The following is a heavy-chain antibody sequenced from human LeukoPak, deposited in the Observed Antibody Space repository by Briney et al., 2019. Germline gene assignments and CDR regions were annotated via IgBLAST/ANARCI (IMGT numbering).Heavy chain of an antibody. CDR2: IYSSWST. V-gene: IGHV4-59*01. J-gene: IGHJ5*02. CDR3: ARGGDYYDSSGLNWFDP. D-gene: IGHD3-22*01. CDR1: GGSISNND. Sequence: PSETLSLTCTVSGGSISNNDWSWIRQPPAKGLEWIGYIYSSWSTNYNPSLKSQVIISVLTSKNQFSLKLNSVTAADTAVYYCARGGDYYDSSGLNWFDPWGQGALVTVSS.